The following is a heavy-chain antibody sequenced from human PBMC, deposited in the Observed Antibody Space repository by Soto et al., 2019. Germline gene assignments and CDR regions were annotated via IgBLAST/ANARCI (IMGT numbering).Heavy chain of an antibody. CDR1: GYIFVNYG. D-gene: IGHD2-21*01. CDR2: ISPYSGNT. CDR3: AMMAIFITPTPPDV. V-gene: IGHV1-18*01. Sequence: QVQLVQSGDEVRKPGSSVKVSCKASGYIFVNYGIAWVRQAPGQGLEWMGWISPYSGNTHYASKVQGRPTMTTDTSTSSASMALGCLTSAETATYSSAMMAIFITPTPPDVCGPVTTVTVSS. J-gene: IGHJ6*02.